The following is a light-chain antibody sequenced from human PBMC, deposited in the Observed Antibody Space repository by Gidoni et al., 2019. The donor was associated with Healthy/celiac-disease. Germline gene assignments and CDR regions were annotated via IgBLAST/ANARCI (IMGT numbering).Light chain of an antibody. CDR3: QQYNNWPPLT. CDR1: QSVSTN. V-gene: IGKV3-15*01. CDR2: GAS. Sequence: EIVMTQSPATLSGSPGERATISCRASQSVSTNLAWYQQQPGQAPRLLIYGASTRATGSPARFSGSGSGAGFTLTISSLQSGDFAVYYCQQYNNWPPLTFGGGTKVEIK. J-gene: IGKJ4*01.